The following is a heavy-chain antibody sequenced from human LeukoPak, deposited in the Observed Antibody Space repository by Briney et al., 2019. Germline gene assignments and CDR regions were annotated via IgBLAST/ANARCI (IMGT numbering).Heavy chain of an antibody. D-gene: IGHD6-6*01. CDR1: GDSVSSNSAA. CDR3: ARDSSTWPRGGMDV. CDR2: TYYRSQWYN. Sequence: SQTLSLTCGISGDSVSSNSAAWNWIRQSPSRGLEWLGRTYYRSQWYNDYAVSVRSRITINPDTSKNQFSLQLNSVTPEDTALYFCARDSSTWPRGGMDVWGQGTTVPVSS. V-gene: IGHV6-1*01. J-gene: IGHJ6*02.